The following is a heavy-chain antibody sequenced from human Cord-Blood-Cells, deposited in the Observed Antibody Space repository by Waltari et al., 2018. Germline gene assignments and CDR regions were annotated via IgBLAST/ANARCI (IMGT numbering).Heavy chain of an antibody. CDR3: TRDLPPHYSGYDFYYYGMDV. D-gene: IGHD5-12*01. J-gene: IGHJ6*02. CDR1: GFTFGDYA. CDR2: IRSKAYGGTT. Sequence: EVQLVESGGGLVQPGRSLRLSCTASGFTFGDYAMSWVRQAPGKGLEWVGFIRSKAYGGTTEYAASVKGRFTISRDDSKSIAYLQMNSLKTEDTAVYYCTRDLPPHYSGYDFYYYGMDVWGQGTTVTVSS. V-gene: IGHV3-49*04.